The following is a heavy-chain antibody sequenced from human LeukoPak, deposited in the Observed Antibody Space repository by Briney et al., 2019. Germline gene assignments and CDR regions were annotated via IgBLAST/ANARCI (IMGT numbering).Heavy chain of an antibody. D-gene: IGHD5-24*01. Sequence: PGGSLRLSCAASGFTVSSNYMSWVRQAPGKGLEWVSVIYSGGSTYYADSVKGRFTISRDNSKNTLYLQMNSLRAEDTAVYYCARGPRWLSFDYWGQGTLVTVSS. CDR1: GFTVSSNY. J-gene: IGHJ4*02. V-gene: IGHV3-53*01. CDR2: IYSGGST. CDR3: ARGPRWLSFDY.